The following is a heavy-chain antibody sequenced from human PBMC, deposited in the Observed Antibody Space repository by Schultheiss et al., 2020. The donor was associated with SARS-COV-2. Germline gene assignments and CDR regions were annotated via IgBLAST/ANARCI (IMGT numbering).Heavy chain of an antibody. CDR1: GSSITGFF. CDR3: ARATRVESLFSVRGGSFDF. D-gene: IGHD5-24*01. V-gene: IGHV4-59*01. J-gene: IGHJ4*02. CDR2: IYFTGIT. Sequence: SETLSLTCSVSGSSITGFFWTWFRQPPGKGLDPIGNIYFTGITKYNPSLKSRVTISIDTSKNQFSLKLGSVTAADTAVYFCARATRVESLFSVRGGSFDFWGRGALVTFSS.